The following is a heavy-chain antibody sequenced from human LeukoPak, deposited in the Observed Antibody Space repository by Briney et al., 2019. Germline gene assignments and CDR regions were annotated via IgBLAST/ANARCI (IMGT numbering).Heavy chain of an antibody. CDR2: IYSGGNT. J-gene: IGHJ4*02. CDR1: GFTVSSNY. V-gene: IGHV3-53*04. D-gene: IGHD5-12*01. CDR3: ARVGDSGYEKSTLDY. Sequence: PGGSLRLSCAASGFTVSSNYMSWVRQAPGKGLEWVSVIYSGGNTYYADSVKGRFTISRHNSKNTLYLQMNSLRAEDTAVYYCARVGDSGYEKSTLDYWGQGTLVTVSS.